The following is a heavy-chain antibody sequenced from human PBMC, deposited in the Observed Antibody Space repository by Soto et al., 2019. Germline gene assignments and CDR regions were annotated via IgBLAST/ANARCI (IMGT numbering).Heavy chain of an antibody. J-gene: IGHJ3*02. CDR3: ARAGGEYRIGVAGTAFDI. CDR2: IKLDGSEK. CDR1: GFTFSSYW. Sequence: GGSLRLSCAASGFTFSSYWMSWVRQAPGKGLEWVANIKLDGSEKYYVDSVKGRFAISRDNAKTSLYLQMNSLRAEYAAVYYWARAGGEYRIGVAGTAFDIWGQGTMVTVSS. V-gene: IGHV3-7*03. D-gene: IGHD6-19*01.